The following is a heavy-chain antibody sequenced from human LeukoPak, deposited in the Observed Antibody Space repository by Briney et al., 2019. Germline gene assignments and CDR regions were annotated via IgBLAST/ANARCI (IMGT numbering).Heavy chain of an antibody. CDR1: GFTFSSYE. D-gene: IGHD3-22*01. CDR2: INQDGSEK. J-gene: IGHJ5*02. V-gene: IGHV3-7*01. CDR3: ARETYYYDSSAAGWFDT. Sequence: GGSLRLSCAASGFTFSSYEMNWVRQAPGKGLEWVANINQDGSEKNYVDSVKGRFTISRDNAKNSLYLQMNSLRAEDTAIYYCARETYYYDSSAAGWFDTWGQGTLGTVSS.